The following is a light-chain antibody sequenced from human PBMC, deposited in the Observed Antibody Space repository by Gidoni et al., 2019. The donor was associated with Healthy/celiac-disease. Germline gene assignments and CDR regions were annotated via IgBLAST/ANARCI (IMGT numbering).Light chain of an antibody. CDR2: GAS. V-gene: IGKV3-20*01. Sequence: IVLTQSPDTLSLSPGERATLSCTASQSVSSSYFDWYQQKPGQAPRLLIDGASNRAAGIPDRVSGSGSGTDFTLTISRLEPEDFEVYYCQQYGSSPRTFGQGTKVEIK. J-gene: IGKJ1*01. CDR1: QSVSSSY. CDR3: QQYGSSPRT.